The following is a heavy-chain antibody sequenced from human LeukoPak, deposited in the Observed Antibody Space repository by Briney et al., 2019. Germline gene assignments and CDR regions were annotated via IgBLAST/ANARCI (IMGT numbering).Heavy chain of an antibody. CDR2: INHSGST. CDR1: AGSISGYY. D-gene: IGHD3-22*01. CDR3: ARGYHYDSSTVGRYWFDP. J-gene: IGHJ5*02. V-gene: IGHV4-34*01. Sequence: SETPSLTCAVYAGSISGYYWSWIRQPPGKGLEWSGEINHSGSTNYNPSLKSRVTISVDTSKNQFSLKLSSVTAADTAVYYCARGYHYDSSTVGRYWFDPWGQGTLVTVSS.